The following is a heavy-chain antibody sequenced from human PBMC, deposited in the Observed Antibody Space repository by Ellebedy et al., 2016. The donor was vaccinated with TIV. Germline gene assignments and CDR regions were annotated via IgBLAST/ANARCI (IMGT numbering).Heavy chain of an antibody. V-gene: IGHV1-3*04. J-gene: IGHJ4*02. CDR3: ARVTGRAFDY. CDR1: GYTFTTFA. CDR2: INTDNGYT. Sequence: AASVKVSCKASGYTFTTFATHWVRQAPGQRLEWMGWINTDNGYTKYSQKFHDRVTITRDTSATTAYMEVSSLTSEDAAVYFCARVTGRAFDYWGQGTLVTVSS. D-gene: IGHD2-8*02.